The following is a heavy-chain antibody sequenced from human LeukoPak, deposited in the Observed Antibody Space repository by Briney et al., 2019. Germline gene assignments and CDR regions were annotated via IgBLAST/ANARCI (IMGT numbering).Heavy chain of an antibody. CDR1: GFTSNRCG. Sequence: PGGSLRLSCAASGFTSNRCGMHWVRQAPGKGLEWVAVIVYDGSHQYYTDSVKGRFTISRDNSKNTVFLQMDSLRAEDTGVYYCVKGSGTNDYGMDTWGQGTTVTVPS. CDR3: VKGSGTNDYGMDT. D-gene: IGHD3-10*01. J-gene: IGHJ6*02. CDR2: IVYDGSHQ. V-gene: IGHV3-30*18.